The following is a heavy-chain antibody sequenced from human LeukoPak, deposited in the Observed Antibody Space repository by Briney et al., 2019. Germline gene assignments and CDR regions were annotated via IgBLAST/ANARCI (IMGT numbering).Heavy chain of an antibody. CDR2: MNPNSGNT. CDR1: GYTFTSYG. D-gene: IGHD3-22*01. Sequence: ASVKLSCNASGYTFTSYGINWVRQATGQGLEWMGWMNPNSGNTGYAQKFQGRVTMTRNTSISTAYMELSSLRSEDTAVYYCARGSGYYYDSSGYKHDYWGQGTLVTVSS. J-gene: IGHJ4*02. V-gene: IGHV1-8*02. CDR3: ARGSGYYYDSSGYKHDY.